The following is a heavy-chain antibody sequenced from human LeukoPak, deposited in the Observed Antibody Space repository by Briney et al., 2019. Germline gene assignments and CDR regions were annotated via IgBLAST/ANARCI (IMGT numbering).Heavy chain of an antibody. Sequence: GGSLRLSCAASGFAFSSYAMSWVRQAPGKGLEWVSGSSGSGGSTYYADSVKGRFTISRDNSKNTLYLQMNSLRAEDTAMYYCARDRLTNDAFDIWGQGTMVTVSS. CDR3: ARDRLTNDAFDI. D-gene: IGHD2-8*01. CDR2: SSGSGGST. V-gene: IGHV3-23*01. J-gene: IGHJ3*02. CDR1: GFAFSSYA.